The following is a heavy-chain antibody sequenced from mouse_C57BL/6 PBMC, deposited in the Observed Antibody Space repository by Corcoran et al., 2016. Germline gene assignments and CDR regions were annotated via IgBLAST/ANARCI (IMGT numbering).Heavy chain of an antibody. V-gene: IGHV1-81*01. D-gene: IGHD1-1*01. CDR1: GYTFTSYG. CDR3: ARRDGSSYYFDY. Sequence: QVQLQQSGAELARPGASVKLSCKASGYTFTSYGISWVKQRTGQGLEWIGEIYPRSGNTYYNEKFKGKATLTADKSSSTAYMELRSLTSEDSAGYFCARRDGSSYYFDYWGQGTTLTVSS. J-gene: IGHJ2*01. CDR2: IYPRSGNT.